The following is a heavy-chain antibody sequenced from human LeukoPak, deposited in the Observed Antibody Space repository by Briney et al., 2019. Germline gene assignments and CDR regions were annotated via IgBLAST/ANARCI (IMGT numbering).Heavy chain of an antibody. CDR2: ISSSSSYI. D-gene: IGHD3-10*01. J-gene: IGHJ4*02. CDR3: ARGLLWFGEFYFDY. V-gene: IGHV3-21*01. CDR1: GFTFSSYS. Sequence: GGSLRLSCAASGFTFSSYSMNWVRQAPGKGLEWVSSISSSSSYIYYADSVKGRFTISRDNAKNSLYLQMNSLRAEDTAVYYCARGLLWFGEFYFDYWGQGTLVTDSS.